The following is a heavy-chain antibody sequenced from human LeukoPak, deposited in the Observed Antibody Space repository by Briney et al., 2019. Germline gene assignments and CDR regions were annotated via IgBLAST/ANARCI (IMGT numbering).Heavy chain of an antibody. Sequence: GASVKVSCKASGYTFTSYGTSWVRQAPGQGLEWMGWISAYNGNTNYAQKLQGRVTMTTDTSTSTAYMELRSLRSDDTAVYYCARVPYYYDSSGYYDYWGQGTLVTVS. J-gene: IGHJ4*02. V-gene: IGHV1-18*01. D-gene: IGHD3-22*01. CDR3: ARVPYYYDSSGYYDY. CDR1: GYTFTSYG. CDR2: ISAYNGNT.